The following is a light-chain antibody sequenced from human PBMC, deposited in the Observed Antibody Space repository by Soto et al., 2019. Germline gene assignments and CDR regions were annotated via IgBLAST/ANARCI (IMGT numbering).Light chain of an antibody. J-gene: IGLJ1*01. CDR2: LNNDGTH. V-gene: IGLV4-69*01. CDR3: QTWGTGIHV. CDR1: SGHTSYP. Sequence: QSVLTQSPSASASLGASVNLTCTLSSGHTSYPIAWHQQQPDKGPRYLMKLNNDGTHCKGDGIADRFSGSSSGAERYLTISRLQSDDEADYYCQTWGTGIHVFGTGTKLTVL.